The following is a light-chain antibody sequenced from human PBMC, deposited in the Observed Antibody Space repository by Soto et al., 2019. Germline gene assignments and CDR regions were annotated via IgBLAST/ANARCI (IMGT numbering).Light chain of an antibody. J-gene: IGLJ2*01. Sequence: QSALAQPASVSGSPGQSITISCTGSSSDIGSYNYVCWYQQRPGKAPKLIIYDVDYRPSGVSHRFSGSRSSNTASLTISGLQAEDEADYYCSSYTSSSTVIFGGGTKLTVL. CDR2: DVD. CDR1: SSDIGSYNY. CDR3: SSYTSSSTVI. V-gene: IGLV2-14*03.